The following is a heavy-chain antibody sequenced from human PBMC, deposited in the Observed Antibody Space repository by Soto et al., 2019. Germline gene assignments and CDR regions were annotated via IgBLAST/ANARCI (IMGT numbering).Heavy chain of an antibody. D-gene: IGHD6-6*01. V-gene: IGHV3-11*01. CDR3: ARVSSSSVFDY. CDR2: ISSWDTTI. CDR1: GFTFSDYY. J-gene: IGHJ4*02. Sequence: QVQLVESGGGLVKPGGSLRLSCAASGFTFSDYYMSWIRQAPGKGLEWVSYISSWDTTIYYADSVKGRFTISRDNAKNSLYLQMNSLRAEDTAVYFCARVSSSSVFDYWGQGTLVTVSS.